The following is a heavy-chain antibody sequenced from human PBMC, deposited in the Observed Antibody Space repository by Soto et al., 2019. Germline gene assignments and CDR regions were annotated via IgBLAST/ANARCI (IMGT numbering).Heavy chain of an antibody. CDR2: ITLRSDSYTP. CDR1: GFSFSAYF. CDR3: VGEDFWRFDL. V-gene: IGHV3-72*01. Sequence: DVQLVESGGGLVQPGGSMRLSCAASGFSFSAYFMDWVRQAPGKGLQWVGLITLRSDSYTPVYGASVGGRFTISREDSMILLYLQMASLQMEDTAVYYCVGEDFWRFDLWGSGTLFSVSS. D-gene: IGHD3-3*01. J-gene: IGHJ2*01.